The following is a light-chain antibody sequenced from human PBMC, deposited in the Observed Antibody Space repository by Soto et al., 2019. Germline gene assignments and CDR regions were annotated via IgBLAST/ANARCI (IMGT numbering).Light chain of an antibody. V-gene: IGLV2-14*03. CDR3: ASFTTNSARV. Sequence: QSVLTQPASMSGSPGQSITIPCTGTNSDIGGYNSVSWYQQHPGMAPQLIIYDVSYRPSGISSRFSRSKSGNTASLTISGLQAADEADYYCASFTTNSARVFGGGTKLTVL. CDR2: DVS. J-gene: IGLJ2*01. CDR1: NSDIGGYNS.